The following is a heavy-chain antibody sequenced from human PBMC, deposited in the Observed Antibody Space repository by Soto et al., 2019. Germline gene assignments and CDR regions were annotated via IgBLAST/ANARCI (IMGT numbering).Heavy chain of an antibody. Sequence: GASVKVSCKASGYTFTSYDINWVRQATGQGLEWMGWMSPNSGNTGYAQKFQGRVTMTRNTSISTAYMELSSLRSEDTAVYYCARGRPDYGFWSGYYFHYYYYGMDVWGQGTTVTVSS. CDR2: MSPNSGNT. J-gene: IGHJ6*02. V-gene: IGHV1-8*01. D-gene: IGHD3-3*01. CDR1: GYTFTSYD. CDR3: ARGRPDYGFWSGYYFHYYYYGMDV.